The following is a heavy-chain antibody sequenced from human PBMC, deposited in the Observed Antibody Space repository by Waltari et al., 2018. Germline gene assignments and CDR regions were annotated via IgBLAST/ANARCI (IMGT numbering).Heavy chain of an antibody. CDR2: IRYDGSIK. CDR1: GFSFSSYG. Sequence: QVQLVASGGGVVQPGGSLRLSCAASGFSFSSYGMHWVRQAPGKGLEWVAFIRYDGSIKYYVDSVKGRFTISRDNSKNTLYLQMNSLRPEDTAVYYCAKGRAERGHSSGWYGHNRGQGTLVTVSS. D-gene: IGHD6-19*01. CDR3: AKGRAERGHSSGWYGHN. J-gene: IGHJ4*02. V-gene: IGHV3-30*02.